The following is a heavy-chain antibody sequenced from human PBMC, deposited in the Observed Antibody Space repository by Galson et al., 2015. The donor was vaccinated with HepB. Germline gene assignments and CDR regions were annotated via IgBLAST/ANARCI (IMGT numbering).Heavy chain of an antibody. D-gene: IGHD3-10*01. Sequence: SLRLSCAASGFTVSSNYMSWVRQAPGKGLEWVSVIYSGGSTYYADSVKGRFTISRDNSKNTLYLQMNSLGAEDTAVYYCAREISGSSFYCGQGTLVTVAS. CDR3: AREISGSSFY. CDR2: IYSGGST. J-gene: IGHJ4*02. V-gene: IGHV3-53*01. CDR1: GFTVSSNY.